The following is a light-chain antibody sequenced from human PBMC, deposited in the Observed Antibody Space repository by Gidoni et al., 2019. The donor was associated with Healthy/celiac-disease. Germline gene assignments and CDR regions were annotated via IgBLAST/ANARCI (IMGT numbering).Light chain of an antibody. J-gene: IGKJ1*01. V-gene: IGKV3-11*01. CDR2: DAS. Sequence: EIVLTQSPATLSLSPGERATLSCRASQSVSSYLAWYQQKPGQAPRLLIYDASNRATGIPARCSGSGAGTDSTLTISSLEPEDFAVYYCQQRSNWPPWTFGQGTKVEIK. CDR1: QSVSSY. CDR3: QQRSNWPPWT.